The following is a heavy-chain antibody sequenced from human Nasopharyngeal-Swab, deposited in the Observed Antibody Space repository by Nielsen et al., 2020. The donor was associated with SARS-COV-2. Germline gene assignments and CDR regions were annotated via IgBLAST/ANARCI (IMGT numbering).Heavy chain of an antibody. CDR3: ARVPPRYCSSTSCYTTPGDY. Sequence: SDTLSLTFAVSGGSISSSHWGGWVRPPPGKGLEWIGEIYHSGSTNYNPSLKSRVTISVDKSKNQFSLKLSSVTAADTAVYYCARVPPRYCSSTSCYTTPGDYWGQGTLVTVSS. D-gene: IGHD2-2*02. J-gene: IGHJ4*02. CDR1: GGSISSSHW. CDR2: IYHSGST. V-gene: IGHV4-4*02.